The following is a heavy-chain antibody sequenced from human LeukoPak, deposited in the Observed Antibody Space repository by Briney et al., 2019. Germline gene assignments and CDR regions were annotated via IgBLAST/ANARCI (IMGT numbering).Heavy chain of an antibody. CDR1: GGSFSGYY. CDR2: INHSGST. CDR3: ASRYYYDSSALYYFDY. J-gene: IGHJ4*02. V-gene: IGHV4-34*01. Sequence: PSETLSLTCAVYGGSFSGYYWSWIRQPPGKGLEWIGEINHSGSTNYNPSLKSRVTISVDTSKNQFSLKLSSVTAADTAVYYCASRYYYDSSALYYFDYWGQGTLVTVS. D-gene: IGHD3-22*01.